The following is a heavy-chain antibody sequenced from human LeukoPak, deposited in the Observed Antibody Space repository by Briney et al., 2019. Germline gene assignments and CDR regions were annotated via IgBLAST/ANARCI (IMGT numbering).Heavy chain of an antibody. CDR2: IYSLGDT. V-gene: IGHV3-66*01. J-gene: IGHJ4*02. D-gene: IGHD5-18*01. Sequence: GGSLRLSCTASGFIVSDNCMSWVRQAPGKGLEWVSLIYSLGDTYYADSVKGRFTVSRDNAEKSLFLQMNSLTAEDTALYYCARGGISDTSMINPRAIDYWGQGTLVTVSS. CDR3: ARGGISDTSMINPRAIDY. CDR1: GFIVSDNC.